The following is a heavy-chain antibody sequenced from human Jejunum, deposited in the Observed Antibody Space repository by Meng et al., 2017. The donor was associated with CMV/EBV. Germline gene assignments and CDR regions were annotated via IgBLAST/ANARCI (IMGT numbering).Heavy chain of an antibody. CDR1: GFTFSIYA. V-gene: IGHV3-53*01. CDR2: IYTGGTT. D-gene: IGHD1-20*01. CDR3: ARALTGTYYYGMDV. J-gene: IGHJ6*02. Sequence: SGFTFSIYAMSWVRQAPGKGLEWVSVIYTGGTTHYADSVKGRFTISRDSSKNTLFLQMNSLRAEDTAVYYCARALTGTYYYGMDVWGQGTTVTVSS.